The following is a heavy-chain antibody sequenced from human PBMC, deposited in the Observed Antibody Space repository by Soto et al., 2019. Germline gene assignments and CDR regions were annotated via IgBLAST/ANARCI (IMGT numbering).Heavy chain of an antibody. CDR3: ERGSVTAAAPFAYLQQ. D-gene: IGHD6-13*01. V-gene: IGHV1-18*01. Sequence: ASVKVSCKASGYTFTSYGISWVRQAPGQGLEWMGWISAYNGNTNYAQKLKGRVTMTTDTSTSTAYKELRSLRSDDTAVYYCERGSVTAAAPFAYLQQWLQGTLVTVCS. CDR2: ISAYNGNT. CDR1: GYTFTSYG. J-gene: IGHJ1*01.